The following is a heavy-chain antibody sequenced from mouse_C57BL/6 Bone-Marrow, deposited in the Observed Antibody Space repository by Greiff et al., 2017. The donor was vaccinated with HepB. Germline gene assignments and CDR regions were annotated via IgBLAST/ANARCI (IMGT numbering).Heavy chain of an antibody. J-gene: IGHJ4*01. V-gene: IGHV1-78*01. CDR2: IYPRDGST. Sequence: QVQLQQSDAELVKPGASVKISCKVSGYTFTDHTIHWMKQRPEQGLEWIGYIYPRDGSTKYNEKFKGKATLTADKSSSTAYMQLNSLTSEDSAVYFCARRGYGKALYYAMDYWGQGTSVTVSS. CDR3: ARRGYGKALYYAMDY. D-gene: IGHD2-10*02. CDR1: GYTFTDHT.